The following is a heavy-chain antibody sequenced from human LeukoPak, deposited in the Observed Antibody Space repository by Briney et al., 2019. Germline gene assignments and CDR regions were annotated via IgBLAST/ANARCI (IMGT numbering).Heavy chain of an antibody. CDR3: ARVKGSGYYYVFDY. CDR1: GGSFSGYY. V-gene: IGHV4-34*01. CDR2: INHSGST. J-gene: IGHJ4*02. Sequence: PSETLSLTCAVYGGSFSGYYWSWIRQPPGKGLEWIGEINHSGSTNYNPSLKSRVTISVDTSKNQFSLKLSSVTAADTAVYYCARVKGSGYYYVFDYWGQGTLATVSS. D-gene: IGHD3-22*01.